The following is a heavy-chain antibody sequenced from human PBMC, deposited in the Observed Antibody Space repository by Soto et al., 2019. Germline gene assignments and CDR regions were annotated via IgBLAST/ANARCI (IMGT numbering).Heavy chain of an antibody. CDR1: VYSFTSSW. Sequence: GESRKISCKGSVYSFTSSWIGWVRQMPGKGLEWMVIINPGDSDTRYNPSFQGRVTISADKSNSTAYLQWSSLKASDTAMYYCARQGAGGLFDYWGQGTLVTVSS. CDR3: ARQGAGGLFDY. CDR2: INPGDSDT. J-gene: IGHJ4*02. V-gene: IGHV5-51*01. D-gene: IGHD2-15*01.